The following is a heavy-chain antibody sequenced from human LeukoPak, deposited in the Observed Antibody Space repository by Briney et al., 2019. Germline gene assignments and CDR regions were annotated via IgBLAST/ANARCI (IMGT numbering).Heavy chain of an antibody. D-gene: IGHD3-16*01. CDR2: IYSGGST. V-gene: IGHV3-53*01. CDR1: GFTVSSNY. Sequence: GGSLRLSCAASGFTVSSNYMSWVRQTPGKGLEWVSVIYSGGSTYYADSVKGRFTISRDNSKNTLYLQMNSLRAEDTAVYYCARVGGGYYFDYWGQGTLVTVSS. J-gene: IGHJ4*02. CDR3: ARVGGGYYFDY.